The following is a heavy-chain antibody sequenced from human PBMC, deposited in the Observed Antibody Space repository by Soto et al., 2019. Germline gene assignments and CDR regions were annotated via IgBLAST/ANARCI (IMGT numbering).Heavy chain of an antibody. J-gene: IGHJ6*02. D-gene: IGHD3-3*01. CDR3: ARGLYEIFGVDSRPLYSYYGMDV. V-gene: IGHV4-59*01. Sequence: SETLSLTCTVSGGSISSYYWSWIRQPPGKGLEWIGYIYYSGSTNYNPSLKSRVTISVDTSKNQFSLKLSSVTAADTAVYYCARGLYEIFGVDSRPLYSYYGMDVWGQGTTVTVSS. CDR1: GGSISSYY. CDR2: IYYSGST.